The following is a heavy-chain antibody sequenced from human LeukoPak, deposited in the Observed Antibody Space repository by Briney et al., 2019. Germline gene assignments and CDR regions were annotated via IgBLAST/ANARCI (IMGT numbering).Heavy chain of an antibody. J-gene: IGHJ4*02. D-gene: IGHD3-22*01. CDR1: DGSMSGYY. CDR3: ARTSGHYFDTKGPFDY. V-gene: IGHV4-59*08. Sequence: RTSETLSLTCTVSDGSMSGYYWSWIRQPPGKGLEWIGYIYYSGSTNYNPSLKRRVTISEDRSMNQFSLKLSSVTAADTAVYYCARTSGHYFDTKGPFDYWGLGTLVTVSS. CDR2: IYYSGST.